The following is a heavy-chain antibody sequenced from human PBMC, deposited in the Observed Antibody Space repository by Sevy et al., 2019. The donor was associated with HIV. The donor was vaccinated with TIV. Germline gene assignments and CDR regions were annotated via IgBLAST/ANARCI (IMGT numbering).Heavy chain of an antibody. CDR2: VRSKGDGGKT. CDR3: TTEDAD. V-gene: IGHV3-15*01. Sequence: GGSLRLSCPASGFTFGDAWMSWVRQAPGKGLEWVGRVRSKGDGGKTEYAAPVKGRFTIARDDSKNMMYVQMNSLKTEDTAVYYCTTEDADWGQGTLVTVSS. CDR1: GFTFGDAW. J-gene: IGHJ4*02. D-gene: IGHD6-25*01.